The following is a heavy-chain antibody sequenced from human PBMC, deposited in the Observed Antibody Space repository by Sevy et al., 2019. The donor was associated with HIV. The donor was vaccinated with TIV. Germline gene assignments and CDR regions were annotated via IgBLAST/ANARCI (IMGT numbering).Heavy chain of an antibody. V-gene: IGHV3-30*03. CDR3: ARDAGYSVNWYPRFDP. J-gene: IGHJ5*02. CDR1: GFTFRTSG. CDR2: ISYDEAHK. Sequence: GGSLRLSCVTSGFTFRTSGMHWVRQSPGKGLEWVAVISYDEAHKNYADSVKGRFTISRDDSKSSLYLQMNTLRAEDTAVYYCARDAGYSVNWYPRFDPWGQGTLVTVSS. D-gene: IGHD6-13*01.